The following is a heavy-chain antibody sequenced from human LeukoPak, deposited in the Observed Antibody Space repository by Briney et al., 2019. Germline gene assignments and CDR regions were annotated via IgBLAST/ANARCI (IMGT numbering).Heavy chain of an antibody. D-gene: IGHD1-26*01. Sequence: GGSLRLSCAASGFTFSSYWMHWVRQAPGKGLIWVSRINSDGSSTSYADSVKGRFTISRDNAKNTLYLQMNSLRAEDTAVYYCARGSWESGLDYFDYWGQGTLVTVSS. J-gene: IGHJ4*02. V-gene: IGHV3-74*01. CDR3: ARGSWESGLDYFDY. CDR2: INSDGSST. CDR1: GFTFSSYW.